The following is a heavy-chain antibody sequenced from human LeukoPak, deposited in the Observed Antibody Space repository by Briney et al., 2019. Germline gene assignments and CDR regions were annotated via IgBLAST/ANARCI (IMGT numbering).Heavy chain of an antibody. D-gene: IGHD3-10*01. CDR2: IYYSGST. Sequence: SETLSLTCTVSGGSISSSSYYWGWIRQPPGKGLEWIGSIYYSGSTYYNPSLKSRLTISVDTSKNQFSLKLSSVTAADTAVYYCARHRYYGSGNIWFDPWGQGTLVTVSS. CDR3: ARHRYYGSGNIWFDP. J-gene: IGHJ5*02. V-gene: IGHV4-39*01. CDR1: GGSISSSSYY.